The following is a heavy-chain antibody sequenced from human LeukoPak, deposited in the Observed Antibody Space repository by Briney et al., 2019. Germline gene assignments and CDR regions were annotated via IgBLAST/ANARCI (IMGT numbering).Heavy chain of an antibody. V-gene: IGHV1-69*04. D-gene: IGHD3-22*01. CDR1: GGTFSSYT. J-gene: IGHJ4*02. Sequence: ASVKVSCKASGGTFSSYTISWVRQAPGQGLEWMGRIIPILGIANYAQKFQGRVTITADKSTSTAYMELSSLRSEDTAEYYCARDNSGGGYYYYWGQGTLVTVSS. CDR3: ARDNSGGGYYYY. CDR2: IIPILGIA.